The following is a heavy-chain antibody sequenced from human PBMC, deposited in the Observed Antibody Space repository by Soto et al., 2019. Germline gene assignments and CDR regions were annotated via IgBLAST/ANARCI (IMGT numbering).Heavy chain of an antibody. CDR3: ENGWQQLLQH. J-gene: IGHJ1*01. V-gene: IGHV5-51*01. CDR2: IYPGDSDT. Sequence: PGESLKISCKGSGYNFTSYWIGWMRQMPGKGLEWMGIIYPGDSDTRYSPSFQGQVTISADKSITTAYLQWTSLKASDTAIYYCENGWQQLLQHWGQGTLVTVSS. D-gene: IGHD6-13*01. CDR1: GYNFTSYW.